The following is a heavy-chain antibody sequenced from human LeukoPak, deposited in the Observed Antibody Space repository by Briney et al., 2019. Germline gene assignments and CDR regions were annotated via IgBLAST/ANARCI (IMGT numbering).Heavy chain of an antibody. CDR2: IITTFGIT. Sequence: AVKVSFKASGGTFNNYAVSWVRQAPGQGLEWMGGIITTFGITNYAQKFHGRVTITADESTSTDYMELSSLSCEDTAVSYGAGGAGLGSYYYYYDMDDWGQGTTVTVSS. CDR3: AGGAGLGSYYYYYDMDD. D-gene: IGHD3-10*01. CDR1: GGTFNNYA. J-gene: IGHJ6*02. V-gene: IGHV1-69*13.